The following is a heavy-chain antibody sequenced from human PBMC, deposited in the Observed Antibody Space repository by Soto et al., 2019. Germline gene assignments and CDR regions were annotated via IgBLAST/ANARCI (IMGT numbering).Heavy chain of an antibody. V-gene: IGHV4-39*01. CDR3: ARWFHSGSYQYYFDY. CDR2: IYYSGST. D-gene: IGHD3-10*01. J-gene: IGHJ4*02. Sequence: QLQLQESGPGLVKPSETLSLTCTVSGGSISSSSYYWGWIRQPPGKGLEWIGSIYYSGSTYYNPSLKSRVPISVDTSKNQFSLKLSSVTAADTAVYYCARWFHSGSYQYYFDYWGQGTLVTVSS. CDR1: GGSISSSSYY.